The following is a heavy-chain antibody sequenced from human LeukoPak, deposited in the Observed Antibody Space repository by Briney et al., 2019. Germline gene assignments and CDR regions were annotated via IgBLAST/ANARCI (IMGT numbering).Heavy chain of an antibody. V-gene: IGHV4-4*07. J-gene: IGHJ4*02. Sequence: PSETLSLTCTVSGASIINYHWSWIRQSAGKGLEWIGRIHGRGATDYSSSLRSRVSISLDKSKSRFSLKLSSVTAADTAIYYCAREDSAAYCTSANCLGFDYWGQGSLVIVSP. CDR1: GASIINYH. CDR2: IHGRGAT. CDR3: AREDSAAYCTSANCLGFDY. D-gene: IGHD2-2*01.